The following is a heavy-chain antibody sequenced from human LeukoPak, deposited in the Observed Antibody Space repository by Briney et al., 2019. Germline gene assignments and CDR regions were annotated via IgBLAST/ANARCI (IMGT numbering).Heavy chain of an antibody. V-gene: IGHV3-43*01. CDR2: ISWDGGST. Sequence: GGSLRLSCAASGFTFDDYTMHWVRQAPGKGLEWVSLISWDGGSTYYADSVKGRFTISRDNAKNSLYLQMNSLRAEDTAVYYCARDRYYYDSSGYPDFDYWGQGTLVTVSS. CDR1: GFTFDDYT. J-gene: IGHJ4*02. CDR3: ARDRYYYDSSGYPDFDY. D-gene: IGHD3-22*01.